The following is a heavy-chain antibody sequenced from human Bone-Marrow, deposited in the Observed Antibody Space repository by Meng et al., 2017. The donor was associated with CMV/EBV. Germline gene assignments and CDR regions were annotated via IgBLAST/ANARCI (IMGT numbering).Heavy chain of an antibody. V-gene: IGHV3-48*01. CDR3: VRDPPSLPPTLRP. CDR2: ISSSSSTI. CDR1: GFTFSSYS. Sequence: GGSLRLSCAASGFTFSSYSMNWVRQAPGKGLEWVSYISSSSSTIYYADSVKGRFTISRDNARNSLYLQMNSLRAEDTAVYYCVRDPPSLPPTLRPWGQGTLVTVSS. J-gene: IGHJ5*02. D-gene: IGHD3-16*02.